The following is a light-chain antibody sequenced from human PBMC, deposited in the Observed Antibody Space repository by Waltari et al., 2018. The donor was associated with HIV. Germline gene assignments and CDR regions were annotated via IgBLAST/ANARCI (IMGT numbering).Light chain of an antibody. V-gene: IGKV1-39*01. J-gene: IGKJ3*01. CDR2: AAS. CDR1: QSISSY. Sequence: DIQMTQSPSSLSASVGDRVTITCRASQSISSYLNWYQQKPGKAPKLLIYAASSLQSGVPSRFSGSVSGTDFTLTISSLQPEDFATYYCQQSYSTPPLTFGPGTKVDIK. CDR3: QQSYSTPPLT.